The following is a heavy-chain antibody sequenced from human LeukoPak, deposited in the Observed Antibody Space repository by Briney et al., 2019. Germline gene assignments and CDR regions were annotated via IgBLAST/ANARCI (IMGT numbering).Heavy chain of an antibody. D-gene: IGHD3-9*01. J-gene: IGHJ4*02. CDR1: GGSISSGGYY. CDR3: ARSHPHILTGYWEFSY. CDR2: IYYSGST. Sequence: SQTLSLTCTVSGGSISSGGYYWSWLRQHPGKGLEWLGYIYYSGSTYYNPSLKSRVTISVDTSKNQFSLKLSSVTAADTAVYYCARSHPHILTGYWEFSYWGQGTLVTVSS. V-gene: IGHV4-31*03.